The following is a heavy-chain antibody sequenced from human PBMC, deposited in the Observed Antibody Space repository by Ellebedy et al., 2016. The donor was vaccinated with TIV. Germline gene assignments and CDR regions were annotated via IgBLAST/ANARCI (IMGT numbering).Heavy chain of an antibody. Sequence: GESLKISCAASGFTFSSYAMSWVRQAPGKGLEWVSAISGSGGSTYYADSVKGRFTISRDNSKNTLYLQMNSLRAEDTAVYYCLSSAFLLRLGELSSPIDYWGQGTLVTVSS. J-gene: IGHJ4*02. CDR2: ISGSGGST. CDR3: LSSAFLLRLGELSSPIDY. D-gene: IGHD3-16*02. CDR1: GFTFSSYA. V-gene: IGHV3-23*01.